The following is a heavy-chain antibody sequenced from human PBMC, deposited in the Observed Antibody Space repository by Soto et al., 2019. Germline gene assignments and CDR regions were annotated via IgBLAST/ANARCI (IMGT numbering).Heavy chain of an antibody. CDR2: ISGSGDST. CDR1: GFTFSNHA. J-gene: IGHJ4*02. D-gene: IGHD1-26*01. V-gene: IGHV3-23*01. Sequence: EVQLLESGGGLVQPGGSLRLSCAVSGFTFSNHAMSWVRQAPGQGLEWVSAISGSGDSTYYADSVKGRFTISRDNSQNTLSLQMNSLRAEYTAVYYCAKDWVTDIYGAGAPYYFDYWGQGTLVTFSS. CDR3: AKDWVTDIYGAGAPYYFDY.